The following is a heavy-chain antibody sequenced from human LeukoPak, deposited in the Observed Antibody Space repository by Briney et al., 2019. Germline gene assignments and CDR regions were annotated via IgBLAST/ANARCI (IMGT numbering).Heavy chain of an antibody. CDR1: GFTFSSYD. V-gene: IGHV3-13*05. CDR2: IGAGGDP. D-gene: IGHD5-12*01. Sequence: GGSLRLSCAASGFTFSSYDMHWVRQATGKGLEWVSTIGAGGDPYYPGSVKGRFTISRENAKNSLYLQMNSLRARDTAMYYCARGTVATIGWYFDLWGRGTLVTVSS. CDR3: ARGTVATIGWYFDL. J-gene: IGHJ2*01.